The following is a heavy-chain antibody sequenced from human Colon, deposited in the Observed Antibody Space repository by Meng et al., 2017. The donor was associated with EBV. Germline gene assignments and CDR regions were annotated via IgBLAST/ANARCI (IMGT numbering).Heavy chain of an antibody. Sequence: QVQVQHGGPGMLQPSRTLSFACAVYGVACSGYYWTWRRHPPGKGLEWIGENNHSGSTNYPPSLNSRVTISVDTSKHQFSLKLSSVTVADTVVYYCARDGTRDGDTDYWGQGTLVTVSS. CDR1: GVACSGYY. V-gene: IGHV4-34*02. CDR2: NNHSGST. D-gene: IGHD4-17*01. CDR3: ARDGTRDGDTDY. J-gene: IGHJ4*02.